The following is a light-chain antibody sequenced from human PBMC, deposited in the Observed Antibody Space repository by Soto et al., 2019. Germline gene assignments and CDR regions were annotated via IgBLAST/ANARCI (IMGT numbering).Light chain of an antibody. Sequence: DIQMTQSPTSVSASVGDTVTITCRASQGISGWLAWYQQKPGKAPKLLIYGACTLQSGVPSRYSGSGSGTDFTNANSSLQPEDFATYTCQQTNSLPWTFGHGTKVEIK. V-gene: IGKV1-12*02. CDR3: QQTNSLPWT. CDR1: QGISGW. J-gene: IGKJ1*01. CDR2: GAC.